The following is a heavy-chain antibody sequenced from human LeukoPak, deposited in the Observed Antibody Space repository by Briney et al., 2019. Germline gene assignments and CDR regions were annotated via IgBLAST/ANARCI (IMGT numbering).Heavy chain of an antibody. CDR3: AAKSRAGTYY. J-gene: IGHJ4*02. Sequence: SETLSLTCAVYGGSFSGYYWSWIRQPPGKGLEWIGYIYYSGSTNYNPSLKSRVTISVDTSKNQFSLKLSSVTAADTAVYYCAAKSRAGTYYWGQGTLVTVSS. V-gene: IGHV4-59*08. D-gene: IGHD6-19*01. CDR2: IYYSGST. CDR1: GGSFSGYY.